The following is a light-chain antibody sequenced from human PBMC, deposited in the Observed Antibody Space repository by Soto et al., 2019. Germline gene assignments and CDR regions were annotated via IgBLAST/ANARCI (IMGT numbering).Light chain of an antibody. Sequence: DIQMTQSPSTLSGSVGDRVTITCRASQTISSWLAWYQQKPGKAPKLLIYKASTLKSGVPSRFSGSGSGTEFTLTISSLQPEDLATYYCLESSSALTFGQGTRLEIK. CDR1: QTISSW. V-gene: IGKV1-5*03. CDR2: KAS. CDR3: LESSSALT. J-gene: IGKJ5*01.